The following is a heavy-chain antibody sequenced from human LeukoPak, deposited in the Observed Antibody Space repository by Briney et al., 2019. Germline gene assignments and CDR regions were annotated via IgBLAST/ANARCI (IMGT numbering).Heavy chain of an antibody. CDR3: ARDRIAARQGYFDY. CDR2: IYHSGST. D-gene: IGHD6-6*01. CDR1: GYSISSGYY. J-gene: IGHJ4*02. Sequence: SETLSLTCAVSGYSISSGYYWGWIRQPPGKGLEWIGSIYHSGSTYYNPSLKSRVTISVDTSKNQFSLKLSSVTAADTAVYYCARDRIAARQGYFDYWGQGTLVTVSS. V-gene: IGHV4-38-2*02.